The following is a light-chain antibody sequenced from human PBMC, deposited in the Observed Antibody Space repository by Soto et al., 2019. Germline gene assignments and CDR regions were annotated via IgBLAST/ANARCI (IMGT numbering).Light chain of an antibody. V-gene: IGLV2-14*03. CDR3: SSYTSTSTPVV. CDR2: DVS. CDR1: SSDVGGYNY. Sequence: QSALTQAASVSGSPGQSITISCTGTSSDVGGYNYVSWYQQHPGKAPKLMIYDVSNRPSGVSNRLSGSKSGNTASLTISGLQAEDEADYYCSSYTSTSTPVVFGGGTKVTVL. J-gene: IGLJ2*01.